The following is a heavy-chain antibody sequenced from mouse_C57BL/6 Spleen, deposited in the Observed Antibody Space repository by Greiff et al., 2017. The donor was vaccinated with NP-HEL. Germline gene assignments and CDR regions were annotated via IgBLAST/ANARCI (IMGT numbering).Heavy chain of an antibody. V-gene: IGHV1-80*01. D-gene: IGHD3-2*02. CDR3: ADSSGYGAWFAY. J-gene: IGHJ3*01. Sequence: QVHVKQSGAELVKPGASVKISCKASGYAFSSYWMNWVKQRPGKGLEWIGQIYPGDGDTNYNGKFKGKATLTADKSSSTAYMQLSSLTSEDSAVYVCADSSGYGAWFAYWGQGTLVTVSA. CDR2: IYPGDGDT. CDR1: GYAFSSYW.